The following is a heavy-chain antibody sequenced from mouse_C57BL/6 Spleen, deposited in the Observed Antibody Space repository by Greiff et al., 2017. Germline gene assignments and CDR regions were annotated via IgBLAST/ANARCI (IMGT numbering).Heavy chain of an antibody. CDR2: IDPSDSYT. CDR1: GYTFTSYW. CDR3: ARRGPKDYYAMDY. V-gene: IGHV1-50*01. Sequence: QVQLQQPGAELVKPGASVKLSCKASGYTFTSYWMQWVNQRPGQGLEWIGEIDPSDSYTNYNQKFKGKATLTVDTSSSTAYMQLSSLTSEDSAVYYCARRGPKDYYAMDYWGQGTSVTVSS. J-gene: IGHJ4*01.